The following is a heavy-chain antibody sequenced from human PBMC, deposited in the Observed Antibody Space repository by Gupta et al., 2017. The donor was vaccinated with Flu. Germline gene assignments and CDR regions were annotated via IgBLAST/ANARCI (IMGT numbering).Heavy chain of an antibody. CDR2: ISSRGTIK. CDR3: ARDDTTLSYRYMDV. J-gene: IGHJ6*03. V-gene: IGHV3-48*03. CDR1: GIIFSNYD. D-gene: IGHD1-14*01. Sequence: EVQLVESGGGLVQPGGSLRLSCSVPGIIFSNYDMPWVRQAPGKGLEWVSYISSRGTIKYYADSVEGRFTISRDTAKNSVYLQMNSLRVEDTAVYYCARDDTTLSYRYMDVWGKGTTVTVSS.